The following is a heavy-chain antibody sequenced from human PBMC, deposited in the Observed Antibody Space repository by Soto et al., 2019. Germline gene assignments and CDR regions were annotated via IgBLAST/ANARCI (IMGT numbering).Heavy chain of an antibody. CDR3: ARALSNYGDYVGVFDY. D-gene: IGHD4-17*01. CDR1: GFTFSNYR. CDR2: ISTSSSYM. Sequence: EVQLVESGGGLVKPGGSLRLSCAASGFTFSNYRMNWVRQAPGKGLEWVSSISTSSSYMYYADSVKGRFTISRDNAKNSLYLQMNSLRAEDTAVYYCARALSNYGDYVGVFDYWGQGTLVTVSS. J-gene: IGHJ4*02. V-gene: IGHV3-21*01.